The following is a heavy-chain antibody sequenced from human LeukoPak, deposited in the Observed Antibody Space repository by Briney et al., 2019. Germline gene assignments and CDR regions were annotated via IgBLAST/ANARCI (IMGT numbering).Heavy chain of an antibody. J-gene: IGHJ2*01. CDR2: IYYSGST. CDR3: ARTAYARFFDL. V-gene: IGHV4-59*01. D-gene: IGHD2-21*01. Sequence: PSETLSLTCTVSGDPINSYYWSWIRQPPGKGLEWIGHIYYSGSTNYNPSLKSRVTISIDTSKNQFSLKLSSVTAADTAVYYCARTAYARFFDLWGRGTLLTVSS. CDR1: GDPINSYY.